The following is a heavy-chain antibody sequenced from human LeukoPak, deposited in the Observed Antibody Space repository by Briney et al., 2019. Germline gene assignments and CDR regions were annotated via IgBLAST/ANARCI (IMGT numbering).Heavy chain of an antibody. CDR1: GGSFSGYY. Sequence: SETLSLTCAVYGGSFSGYYWSWIRQPPGKGLEWIGEINHSGSTNYNPSLKSRVTISVDTSKNQFSLKLSSVTAADTAVYYCARDRTNMITFGGVVGWFDPWGQGTLVTVSS. D-gene: IGHD3-16*01. J-gene: IGHJ5*02. CDR2: INHSGST. CDR3: ARDRTNMITFGGVVGWFDP. V-gene: IGHV4-34*01.